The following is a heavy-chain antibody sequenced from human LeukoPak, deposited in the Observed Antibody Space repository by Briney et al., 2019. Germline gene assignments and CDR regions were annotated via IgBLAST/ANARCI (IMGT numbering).Heavy chain of an antibody. CDR1: GFPFINSE. D-gene: IGHD1-14*01. J-gene: IGHJ4*02. CDR3: AKDPNIN. V-gene: IGHV3-48*03. Sequence: GGSLRLSCAASGFPFINSEMNWVRQPPGKGLEWVSYISVSGASIYYADSVRGRSTISRDNAKNSLYLQMDSLTVEDTAIYYCAKDPNINWGQGTLVTVSS. CDR2: ISVSGASI.